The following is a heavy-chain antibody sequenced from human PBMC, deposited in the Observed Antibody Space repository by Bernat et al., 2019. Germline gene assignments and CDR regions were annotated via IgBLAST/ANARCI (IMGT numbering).Heavy chain of an antibody. CDR2: INDSGDNT. CDR1: GFTFSTYV. J-gene: IGHJ6*03. CDR3: ARGTSTSAPYMDV. V-gene: IGHV3-23*01. Sequence: EVQLMESGGGLVQPGGSLRLSCAASGFTFSTYVMSWVRQAPGKGLEWVSTINDSGDNTYYADSVVGRFTISRDNSKNTLYLQMNSLRAEDTAVYYCARGTSTSAPYMDVWGKGTTVTVSS.